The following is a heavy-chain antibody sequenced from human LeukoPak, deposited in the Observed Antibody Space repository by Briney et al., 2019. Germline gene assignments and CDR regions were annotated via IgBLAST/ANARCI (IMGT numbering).Heavy chain of an antibody. D-gene: IGHD5-18*01. CDR3: ARRKYSYGDYHFDY. CDR2: IYYSGST. Sequence: SETLSLTCTVSGGSISSYYWSWIRQPPGKGLEWIGYIYYSGSTNYNPSLKSRVTISVDTSKNQFSLKLSSVTAADTAVYYCARRKYSYGDYHFDYWGQGTLVTVSS. CDR1: GGSISSYY. J-gene: IGHJ4*02. V-gene: IGHV4-59*01.